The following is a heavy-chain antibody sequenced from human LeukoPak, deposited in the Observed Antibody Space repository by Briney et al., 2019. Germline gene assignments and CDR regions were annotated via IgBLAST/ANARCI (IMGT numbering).Heavy chain of an antibody. V-gene: IGHV4-59*01. CDR3: ARTTEGYCRSTSCYGFYYSYYMDV. J-gene: IGHJ6*03. CDR2: IYYSGST. Sequence: SETLSLTCTVSGGSISSYYWSWIRQPPGKGLEWIGNIYYSGSTNYNPSLKSRVTISVDTSKNQFSLKMSSVNAADTVVYYCARTTEGYCRSTSCYGFYYSYYMDVWGKGTAVTISS. CDR1: GGSISSYY. D-gene: IGHD2-2*01.